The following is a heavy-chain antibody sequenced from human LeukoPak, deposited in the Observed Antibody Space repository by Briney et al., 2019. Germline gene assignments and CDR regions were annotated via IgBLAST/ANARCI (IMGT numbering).Heavy chain of an antibody. V-gene: IGHV3-74*01. D-gene: IGHD4-23*01. J-gene: IGHJ4*02. Sequence: GGSLRLSCAASGFTFSSYWMNWVRQAPGKGLVWVSRIASDGSSTTYADSVKGRFSISRDNAKNTLYLQMNSLRVEDTAVYYCARGRPHGNDYWGQGTLVTASS. CDR3: ARGRPHGNDY. CDR2: IASDGSST. CDR1: GFTFSSYW.